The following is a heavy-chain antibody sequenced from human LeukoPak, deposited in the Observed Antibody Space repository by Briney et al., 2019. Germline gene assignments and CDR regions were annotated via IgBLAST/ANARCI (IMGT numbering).Heavy chain of an antibody. CDR2: IKEDGSER. D-gene: IGHD6-19*01. CDR3: AREESSGWSPSPLFDY. Sequence: GGSLRLSCEGSAFIFSGHWMNWVRQTPGKGLEWVASIKEDGSERQYVDSVKGRFSISRDNTKGSLFLQLNSLRAEDTAVYYCAREESSGWSPSPLFDYWGQGTLVTVSS. V-gene: IGHV3-7*03. CDR1: AFIFSGHW. J-gene: IGHJ4*02.